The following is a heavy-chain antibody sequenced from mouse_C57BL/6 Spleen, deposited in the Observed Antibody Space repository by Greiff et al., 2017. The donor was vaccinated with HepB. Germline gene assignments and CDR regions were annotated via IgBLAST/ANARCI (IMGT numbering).Heavy chain of an antibody. CDR1: GFSLSTFGMG. Sequence: QVTLKVSGPGILQPSQTLSLTCSFSGFSLSTFGMGVSWIRQPSGKDLEWLAHSYWDDDKHYNPSLKSQLRISKDTSNNQVFLKITTVDTVDTATYFCARSPGPYYAMDYWGQGTSVTVSS. V-gene: IGHV8-6*01. CDR3: ARSPGPYYAMDY. CDR2: SYWDDDK. J-gene: IGHJ4*01.